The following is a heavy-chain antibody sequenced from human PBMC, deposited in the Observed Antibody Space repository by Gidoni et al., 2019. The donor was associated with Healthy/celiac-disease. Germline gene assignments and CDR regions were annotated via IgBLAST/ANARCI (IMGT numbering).Heavy chain of an antibody. J-gene: IGHJ4*02. CDR3: TTGLVVVREDY. Sequence: SNAWMNWVRQAPGKGLEWVGRIKSKTDGGTTDYAAPVKGRFTISRDDSKNTLYLQMNSLKTEDTAVYYCTTGLVVVREDYWGQGTLVTVSS. D-gene: IGHD3-22*01. V-gene: IGHV3-15*07. CDR1: SNAW. CDR2: IKSKTDGGTT.